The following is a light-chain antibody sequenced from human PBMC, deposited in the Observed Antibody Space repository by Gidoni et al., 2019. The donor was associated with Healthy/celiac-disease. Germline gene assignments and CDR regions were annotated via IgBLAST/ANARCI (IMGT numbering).Light chain of an antibody. J-gene: IGKJ4*01. CDR1: QSVSSY. V-gene: IGKV3-11*01. Sequence: EIVLTQSPATLPLYQGERATFSCRASQSVSSYLAWYQQKPGQAPRLLIYDASNRATGIPARFSGSGSGTDFTLTISSLEPEDFAVYYCQQRSNWLTFGGGTKVEIK. CDR3: QQRSNWLT. CDR2: DAS.